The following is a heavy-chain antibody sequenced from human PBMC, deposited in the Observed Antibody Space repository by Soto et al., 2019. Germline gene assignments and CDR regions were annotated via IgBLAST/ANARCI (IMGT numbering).Heavy chain of an antibody. CDR1: GFTVSSNY. CDR3: ASNSGYSYGFDAFDI. CDR2: IYSGGST. D-gene: IGHD5-18*01. Sequence: GGSLRLSCAASGFTVSSNYMSWVRQAPGKGLEWVSVIYSGGSTYYADSVKGRFTIYRHNSKNTLYLQMNSLRAEDTAVYYCASNSGYSYGFDAFDIWGQGTMVTVSS. J-gene: IGHJ3*02. V-gene: IGHV3-53*04.